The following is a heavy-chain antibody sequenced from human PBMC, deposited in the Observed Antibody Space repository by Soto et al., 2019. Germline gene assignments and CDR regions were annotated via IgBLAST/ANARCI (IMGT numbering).Heavy chain of an antibody. D-gene: IGHD3-10*01. Sequence: QVQLVESGGGVVQPGRSLRLSCAASGFTFSSYAMHWVRQAPGKGLEWVAVISYDGSNKYYADSVKGRFTISRDNSKNTLYLQMNSLRAEDTAVYYCAREVGLLSGSGSYFDYWGQGTLVTVSS. V-gene: IGHV3-30-3*01. J-gene: IGHJ4*02. CDR2: ISYDGSNK. CDR1: GFTFSSYA. CDR3: AREVGLLSGSGSYFDY.